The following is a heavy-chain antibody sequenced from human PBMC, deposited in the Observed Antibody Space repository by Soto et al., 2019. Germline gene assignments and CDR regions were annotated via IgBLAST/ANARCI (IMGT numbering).Heavy chain of an antibody. V-gene: IGHV2-5*01. Sequence: SGPTLVNPTQTLTLTCTFSGFSLRTSGVGVGWIRQPPGKAPEWLALIYRNDDKRYSPSLKSRLTITKDTSKNQVVLTMTDMDPVDTGTYYCAQRLGSRGSFDYWGQGSLVTVSS. CDR2: IYRNDDK. J-gene: IGHJ4*02. CDR3: AQRLGSRGSFDY. CDR1: GFSLRTSGVG. D-gene: IGHD6-25*01.